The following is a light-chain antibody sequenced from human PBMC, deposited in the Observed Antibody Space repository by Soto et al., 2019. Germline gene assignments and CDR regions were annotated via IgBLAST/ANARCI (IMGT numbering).Light chain of an antibody. CDR2: DAS. J-gene: IGKJ1*01. V-gene: IGKV1-9*01. CDR1: QGISSY. CDR3: QQYNTFST. Sequence: IQLTQSPSSLSASVGDRVTITCRASQGISSYLAWYQQKPGKAPKLLIFDASTLQSGVPSRFSGSGSGTEFTLTISSLQPDDFATYYCQQYNTFSTFGQGTKV.